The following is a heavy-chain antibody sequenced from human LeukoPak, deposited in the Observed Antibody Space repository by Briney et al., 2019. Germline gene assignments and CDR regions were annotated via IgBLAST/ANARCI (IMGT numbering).Heavy chain of an antibody. Sequence: GGSLRLSCAASGFTFSSYGMHWVRQAPGKGLEWVAVISYDGSNKYYADSVKGRFTISRDNSKNTLYLQMNGLRAEDTAVYYCAKLMGDGYNYWGQGTLVTVSS. CDR3: AKLMGDGYNY. D-gene: IGHD5-24*01. CDR1: GFTFSSYG. V-gene: IGHV3-30*18. CDR2: ISYDGSNK. J-gene: IGHJ4*02.